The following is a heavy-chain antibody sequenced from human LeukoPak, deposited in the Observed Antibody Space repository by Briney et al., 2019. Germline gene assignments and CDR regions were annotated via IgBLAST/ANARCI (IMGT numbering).Heavy chain of an antibody. CDR3: ATKQWLAPPPDS. CDR2: INTDGTVT. J-gene: IGHJ4*02. Sequence: GGSLRLSCAPSGFTFSKYWMLWVRQAPGKGLESVSRINTDGTVTTYADSVKGRFTVSRDNADNTMFLQMNGVRDEDTAVYYCATKQWLAPPPDSWGQGTPVTVSS. V-gene: IGHV3-74*01. D-gene: IGHD6-19*01. CDR1: GFTFSKYW.